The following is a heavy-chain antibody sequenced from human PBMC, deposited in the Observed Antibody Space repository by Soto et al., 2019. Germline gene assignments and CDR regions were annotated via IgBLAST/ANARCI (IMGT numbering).Heavy chain of an antibody. CDR3: AHSVLGELGGVMNWFDT. CDR1: GFSLNTSGVG. J-gene: IGHJ5*02. Sequence: ITLKESGPTLVKPTQTLTLTCTFSGFSLNTSGVGVGWVRQPPGKALEWLALIYRDDDKRYSPSLKSRLTVAKGPSKNQVVLTMTNMDPVDTAAYSCAHSVLGELGGVMNWFDTWGQGTLVIVSS. CDR2: IYRDDDK. V-gene: IGHV2-5*02. D-gene: IGHD3-16*01.